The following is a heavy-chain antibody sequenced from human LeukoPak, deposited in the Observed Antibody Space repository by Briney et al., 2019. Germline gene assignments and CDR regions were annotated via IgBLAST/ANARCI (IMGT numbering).Heavy chain of an antibody. V-gene: IGHV1-18*01. CDR1: GYTFSSHG. CDR2: ISAYDVDT. D-gene: IGHD6-13*01. CDR3: ARDSAGIASAGTGDAFDI. Sequence: ASVKVSCKTSGYTFSSHGISWVRQAPGQGLEWMGWISAYDVDTNYAQKLQGRITMTTDTSTSTAYMELRSLRSDDTAVYYCARDSAGIASAGTGDAFDIWGQGTMVTVSS. J-gene: IGHJ3*02.